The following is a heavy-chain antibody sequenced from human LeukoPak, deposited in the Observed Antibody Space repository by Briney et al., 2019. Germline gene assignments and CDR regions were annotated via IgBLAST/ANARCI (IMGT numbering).Heavy chain of an antibody. Sequence: ASVKVSCKASGYTFTGYYMHWVRQAPGQGLEWMGWINPNSGGTNYAQKFQGRVTMTRDTSISTAYMELSRLRSDDTAVYCCARDIRDGYNSGTGYWGQGTLVTVSS. CDR3: ARDIRDGYNSGTGY. D-gene: IGHD5-24*01. J-gene: IGHJ4*02. CDR2: INPNSGGT. CDR1: GYTFTGYY. V-gene: IGHV1-2*02.